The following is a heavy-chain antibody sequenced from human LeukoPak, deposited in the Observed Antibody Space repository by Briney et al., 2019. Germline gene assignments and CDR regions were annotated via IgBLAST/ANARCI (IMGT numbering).Heavy chain of an antibody. CDR3: ARHLRRDYPDSGSSQYFHYIDV. CDR1: GDSMSNHY. CDR2: IYATGST. D-gene: IGHD3-10*01. J-gene: IGHJ6*03. V-gene: IGHV4-4*09. Sequence: SETLSLTCTVSGDSMSNHYWSWIRQPPGMTMGRIGYIYATGSTNYNPFLQSRVPISVDKSKNHFSLRLRSVTAADNALYYCARHLRRDYPDSGSSQYFHYIDVWGKGTTVTAS.